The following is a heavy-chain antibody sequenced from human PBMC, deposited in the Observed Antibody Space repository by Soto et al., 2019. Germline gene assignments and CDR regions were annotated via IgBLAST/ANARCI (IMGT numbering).Heavy chain of an antibody. D-gene: IGHD2-2*01. CDR2: IIPILGIA. J-gene: IGHJ3*02. CDR1: GGTFSSYT. CDR3: ARDGEQLYCSSTSCYHPGAFDI. V-gene: IGHV1-69*04. Sequence: ASVKVSCKASGGTFSSYTISWVRQAPGQGLEWMGRIIPILGIANYAQKFQGRVTITADKSTSTAYMELSSLRSEDTAVYYCARDGEQLYCSSTSCYHPGAFDIWGQGTMVTVSS.